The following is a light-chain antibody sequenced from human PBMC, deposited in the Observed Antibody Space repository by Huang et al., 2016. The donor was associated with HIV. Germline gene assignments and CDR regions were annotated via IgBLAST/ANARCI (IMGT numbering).Light chain of an antibody. J-gene: IGKJ5*01. CDR3: QQYHYWPPVT. CDR2: GAS. CDR1: QSVTNN. Sequence: EIVMTQSPATLSVSPGERVTLACRASQSVTNNLAWYQQKPGQAPRLLIYGASSSATDIPARFSGSGSGTEFTLTISSLQSEDFGVYYCQQYHYWPPVTFGQGTRLEIK. V-gene: IGKV3-15*01.